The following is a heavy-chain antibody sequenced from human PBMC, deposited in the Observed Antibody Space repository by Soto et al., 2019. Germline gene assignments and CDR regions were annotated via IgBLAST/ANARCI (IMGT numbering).Heavy chain of an antibody. V-gene: IGHV4-34*01. CDR1: GGSFSGYY. CDR2: INHSGST. D-gene: IGHD2-15*01. Sequence: SETLSLTCAFYGGSFSGYYWSWIRQPPGKGLEWIGEINHSGSTNYNPSLKSRVTISVDTSKNQFSLKLSSVTAADTAVYYCARGPKGYCSGGSCYGRFDPWGQGTLVTVSS. J-gene: IGHJ5*02. CDR3: ARGPKGYCSGGSCYGRFDP.